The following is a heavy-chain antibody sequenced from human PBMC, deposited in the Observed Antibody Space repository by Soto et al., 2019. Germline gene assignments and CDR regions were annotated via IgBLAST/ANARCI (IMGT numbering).Heavy chain of an antibody. Sequence: GGSLRLSCAASGFTFSSYAMSWVRQAPGKGLEWVSAISGSGGSTYYADSVKGRFTISSDNSKNTLYLQMNSLRAEDTAVYYCAKDKIAGNYYYYYMDVWGKGTTVTVSS. CDR2: ISGSGGST. CDR3: AKDKIAGNYYYYYMDV. D-gene: IGHD6-13*01. J-gene: IGHJ6*03. V-gene: IGHV3-23*01. CDR1: GFTFSSYA.